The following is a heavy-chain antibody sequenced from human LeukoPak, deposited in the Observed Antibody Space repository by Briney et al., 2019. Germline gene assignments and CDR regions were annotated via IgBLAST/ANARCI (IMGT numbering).Heavy chain of an antibody. J-gene: IGHJ4*02. V-gene: IGHV4-31*03. CDR2: IYYSGSA. D-gene: IGHD4-17*01. CDR1: GGSISSGDYY. CDR3: ARASKEGTTVTRFDN. Sequence: SETLSLTCTVSGGSISSGDYYWTWLRQHPGRGLEWIGYIYYSGSAYYNPSLKSRVTMSVDTSRNQFSLELTSVTAADTAVYYCARASKEGTTVTRFDNWGQGTLVTVSS.